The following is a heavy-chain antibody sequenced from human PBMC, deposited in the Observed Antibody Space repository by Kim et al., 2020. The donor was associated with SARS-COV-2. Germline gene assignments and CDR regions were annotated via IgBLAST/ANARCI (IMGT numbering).Heavy chain of an antibody. CDR3: ARLAGAIPPESAFDY. V-gene: IGHV5-51*01. CDR1: GYSFTSYW. CDR2: IYPGDSDT. D-gene: IGHD3-10*01. J-gene: IGHJ4*02. Sequence: GESLKISCKGSGYSFTSYWIGWVRQMPGKGLEWMGIIYPGDSDTRYSPSFQGQVTISADKSISTAYLQWSSLKASDTAMYYCARLAGAIPPESAFDYWGQGTLVTVSS.